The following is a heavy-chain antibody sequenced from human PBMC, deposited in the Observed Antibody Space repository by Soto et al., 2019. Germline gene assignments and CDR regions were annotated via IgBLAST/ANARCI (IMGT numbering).Heavy chain of an antibody. CDR1: GFTFSSYA. D-gene: IGHD6-19*01. CDR2: ISGSGGST. J-gene: IGHJ4*02. V-gene: IGHV3-23*01. CDR3: AKGSSGWYERFDY. Sequence: EVQLLESGGGLVQPGGSLRLSCAASGFTFSSYAMSWVRQAPGKGLEWVSAISGSGGSTYYADSVKGRFTISRDNSKTTLYLQMNSPRAEDTAVYYCAKGSSGWYERFDYWGQGTLVTVSS.